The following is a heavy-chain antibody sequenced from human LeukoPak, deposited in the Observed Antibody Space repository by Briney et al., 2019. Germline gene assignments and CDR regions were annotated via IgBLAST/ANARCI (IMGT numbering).Heavy chain of an antibody. CDR2: IYYSGST. V-gene: IGHV4-59*12. Sequence: SETLSLTCTVSGGSISSYYWSWIRQPPGKGLEWIGSIYYSGSTYYNPSLKSRVTISVDTSKNQFSLKLSSVTAADTAVYYCARGYWGSYNYWGQGTLVTVSS. CDR1: GGSISSYY. CDR3: ARGYWGSYNY. J-gene: IGHJ4*02. D-gene: IGHD1-26*01.